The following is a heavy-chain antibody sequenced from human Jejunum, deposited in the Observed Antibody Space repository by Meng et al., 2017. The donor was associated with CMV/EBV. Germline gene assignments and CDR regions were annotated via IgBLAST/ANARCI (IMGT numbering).Heavy chain of an antibody. V-gene: IGHV2-70*20. J-gene: IGHJ4*02. CDR3: ARTKGGRGFIDF. CDR2: IDWDGDT. D-gene: IGHD2-15*01. Sequence: FSGFSVSSSGMCVSWVRQTPGKALEWLALIDWDGDTYYSTFLKTRLTISKDTSKNQVVLTMSNMDPADTATYYCARTKGGRGFIDFWGQGTLVTVSS. CDR1: GFSVSSSGMC.